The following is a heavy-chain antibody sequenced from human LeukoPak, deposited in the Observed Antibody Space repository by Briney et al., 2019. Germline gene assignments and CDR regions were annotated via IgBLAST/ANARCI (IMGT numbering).Heavy chain of an antibody. J-gene: IGHJ4*02. CDR3: ARGRGYSSSWYVPSDFDY. D-gene: IGHD6-13*01. V-gene: IGHV4-34*01. CDR1: GGSFSGYY. CDR2: INHSGST. Sequence: SETLSLTCAVYGGSFSGYYWSWIRQPPGKGLEWIGEINHSGSTNYNPSLKSRVTISVDTSKNQFCLKLSSVTAADTAVYYCARGRGYSSSWYVPSDFDYWGQGTLVTVSS.